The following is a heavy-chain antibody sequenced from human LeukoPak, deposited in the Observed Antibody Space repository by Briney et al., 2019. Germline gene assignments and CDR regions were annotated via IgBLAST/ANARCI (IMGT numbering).Heavy chain of an antibody. CDR2: ISGSGGTT. CDR3: AKDHLPGIVVADRDY. V-gene: IGHV3-23*01. D-gene: IGHD6-19*01. J-gene: IGHJ4*02. Sequence: GGTLRLSCAASGFTFNRYGMSWVRQAPGKGLEWVSAISGSGGTTYYADSVKGRFTISRDNSKNTLYLQINSLRGEDTAVYYCAKDHLPGIVVADRDYWGQGTLVTVSS. CDR1: GFTFNRYG.